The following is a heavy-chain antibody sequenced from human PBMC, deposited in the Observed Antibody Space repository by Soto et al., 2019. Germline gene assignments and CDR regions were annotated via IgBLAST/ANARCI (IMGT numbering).Heavy chain of an antibody. V-gene: IGHV4-34*01. D-gene: IGHD3-3*01. CDR3: ARRAAGYNFWTGYFPDGDQYYFEQ. Sequence: QVQLQQWGAGLVKPSEILSLTCAVYGTPFSGYYWSWIRQPPGKGLEWIGEINHSGSTDFHPSLKCRVTISVETSKAQFALKLSSVTAADTAVYYCARRAAGYNFWTGYFPDGDQYYFEQWGQGTLVTVSP. CDR1: GTPFSGYY. J-gene: IGHJ4*02. CDR2: INHSGST.